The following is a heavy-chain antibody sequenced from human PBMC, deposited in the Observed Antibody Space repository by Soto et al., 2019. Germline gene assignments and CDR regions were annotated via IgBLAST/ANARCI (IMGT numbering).Heavy chain of an antibody. J-gene: IGHJ6*03. V-gene: IGHV4-39*01. D-gene: IGHD2-2*01. CDR2: IYYSGST. CDR3: ARHYAPPDIVVVPAAIRYYYYYMDV. CDR1: GGSISSSSYY. Sequence: SETLSLTCTVSGGSISSSSYYWGWIRQPPGKGLEWIGSIYYSGSTYYNPSLKSRVTISVDTSKNQFSLKLSSVTAADTAVYYCARHYAPPDIVVVPAAIRYYYYYMDVWGKGTTVTVSS.